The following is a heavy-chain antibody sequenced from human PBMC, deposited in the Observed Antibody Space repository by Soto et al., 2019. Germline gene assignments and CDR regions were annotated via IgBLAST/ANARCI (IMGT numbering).Heavy chain of an antibody. CDR3: AREKTSYGMDV. CDR2: MNPNSGNI. Sequence: QVQLVQSGAEVKKPGASVKVSCKAAGYTFTSYDINWVRQATGQGIEWMGWMNPNSGNIGYAQKFQGRVTMTRNTSISTAYMELSSLRSEDTAVYYGAREKTSYGMDVWGQGTTVTVSS. CDR1: GYTFTSYD. V-gene: IGHV1-8*01. J-gene: IGHJ6*02.